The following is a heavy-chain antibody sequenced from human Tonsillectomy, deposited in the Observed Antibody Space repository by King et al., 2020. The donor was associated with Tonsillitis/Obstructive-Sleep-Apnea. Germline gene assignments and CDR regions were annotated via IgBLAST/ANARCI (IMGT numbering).Heavy chain of an antibody. Sequence: QLVQSGGGLVQPGGSLRLSCAASGFTFSSYWMSWVRQAPGKGLEWVANIKQDGSEKYYVDSVKGRFTISRDNAKNSLYLQMNSLRAEDTAVYYCAREEGNHYYYMDVWGKGTTVTVSS. CDR2: IKQDGSEK. CDR1: GFTFSSYW. J-gene: IGHJ6*03. D-gene: IGHD1-14*01. V-gene: IGHV3-7*01. CDR3: AREEGNHYYYMDV.